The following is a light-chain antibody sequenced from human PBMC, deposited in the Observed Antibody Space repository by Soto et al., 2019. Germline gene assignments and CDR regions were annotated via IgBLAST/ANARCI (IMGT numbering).Light chain of an antibody. CDR1: QSISSY. V-gene: IGKV1-39*01. J-gene: IGKJ1*01. Sequence: DIQITQSPSSLSSSVGDRVTITCRASQSISSYLNWYQQKPGKAPKLLIYAASSLQSGVPSRFSGSGSGTDFTLTISSLQPEDFATYYCQQTYNTPQTFGQGTKVDI. CDR3: QQTYNTPQT. CDR2: AAS.